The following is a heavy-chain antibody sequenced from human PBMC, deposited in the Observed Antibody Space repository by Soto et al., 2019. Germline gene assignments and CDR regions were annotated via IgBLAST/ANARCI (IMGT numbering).Heavy chain of an antibody. CDR1: GGTFSSYA. V-gene: IGHV1-69*13. J-gene: IGHJ4*02. CDR3: ARVATIFGVVPDY. D-gene: IGHD3-3*01. Sequence: SVKVSCKASGGTFSSYAISWVRQAPGQGLEWMGGIIPISDTTNYAQKFQGRVTITADESTSTAYMELSRLKSDDTAVYYCARVATIFGVVPDYWGQGTLVTVSS. CDR2: IIPISDTT.